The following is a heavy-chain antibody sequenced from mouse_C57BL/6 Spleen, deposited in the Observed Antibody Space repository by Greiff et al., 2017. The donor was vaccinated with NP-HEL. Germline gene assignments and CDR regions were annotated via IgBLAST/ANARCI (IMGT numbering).Heavy chain of an antibody. CDR1: GFTFSDYY. CDR2: INYDGSST. CDR3: ARDGGYYESYFDY. J-gene: IGHJ2*01. Sequence: DVKLVESEGGLVQPGSSMKLSCTASGFTFSDYYMAWVRQVPEKGLEWVANINYDGSSTYYLDSLKSRFIISRDNAKNILYLQMSSLKSEDTATYYCARDGGYYESYFDYWGQGTTLTVSS. D-gene: IGHD2-3*01. V-gene: IGHV5-16*01.